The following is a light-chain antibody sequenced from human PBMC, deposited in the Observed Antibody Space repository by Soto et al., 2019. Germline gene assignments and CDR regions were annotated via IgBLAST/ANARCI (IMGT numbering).Light chain of an antibody. V-gene: IGLV2-8*01. CDR3: SSYAGSTSV. CDR1: SSDVGGYNY. J-gene: IGLJ2*01. Sequence: QSVLTQPPSASGSPGQSVTISCTGTSSDVGGYNYVSWYQQHPGKAPKLMIYEVSKLPSGVPDRFSGSESGNTASLTVSGLQAEDEADYYCSSYAGSTSVFGGGTKLTVL. CDR2: EVS.